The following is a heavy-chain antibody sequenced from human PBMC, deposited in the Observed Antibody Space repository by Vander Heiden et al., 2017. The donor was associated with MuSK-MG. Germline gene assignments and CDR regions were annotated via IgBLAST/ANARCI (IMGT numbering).Heavy chain of an antibody. CDR1: GYTFSDYY. CDR2: INPKNGDT. D-gene: IGHD1-26*01. J-gene: IGHJ4*02. Sequence: QVQLIQSGAEVKKSGASMKVSCKASGYTFSDYYIHWIKQAPGQGLEWMGCINPKNGDTHFTQKFQGRVTMTTDTSISTAYMDLSRLTSNDTAVYFCARMMGSTRGRTREYWGRGTLVTVSS. V-gene: IGHV1-2*02. CDR3: ARMMGSTRGRTREY.